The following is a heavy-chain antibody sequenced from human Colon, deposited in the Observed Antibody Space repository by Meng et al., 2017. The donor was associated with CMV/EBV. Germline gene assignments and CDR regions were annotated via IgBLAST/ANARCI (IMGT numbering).Heavy chain of an antibody. V-gene: IGHV1-8*03. CDR1: GYTFPSYD. J-gene: IGHJ6*02. Sequence: ASVKVSCKASGYTFPSYDINWVRQATGQGLEWMGWMNPNSGNTGYAQKFQGRVTITRNTSISTAYMELSSLRSEDTAVYYCARVRTYYYDSSPGADYGMDVWGQGTTVTVSS. CDR3: ARVRTYYYDSSPGADYGMDV. CDR2: MNPNSGNT. D-gene: IGHD3-22*01.